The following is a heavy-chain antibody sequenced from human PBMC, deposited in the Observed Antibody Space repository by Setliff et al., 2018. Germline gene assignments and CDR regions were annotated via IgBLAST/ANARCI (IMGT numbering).Heavy chain of an antibody. CDR3: ARLRCSSNSCPFDY. Sequence: ASETLSLTCTVSDGSMTSGSYYWGWIRQPPGKGLQWIGSVYYSGASYYNPSLRRRLSMSVDTSKNQFTLKVISVTAADTAVYFCARLRCSSNSCPFDYWVQGTLVTVSS. CDR1: DGSMTSGSYY. D-gene: IGHD2-2*01. J-gene: IGHJ4*02. CDR2: VYYSGAS. V-gene: IGHV4-39*06.